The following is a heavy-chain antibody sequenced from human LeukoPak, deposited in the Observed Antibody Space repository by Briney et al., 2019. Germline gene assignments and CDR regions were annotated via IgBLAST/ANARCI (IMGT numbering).Heavy chain of an antibody. J-gene: IGHJ6*02. CDR1: GGSISRHY. Sequence: SETLSLTCTVSGGSISRHYWSWIRQPPGKGLEWIGYVFYTGSTNYNPSLKSRVTISLDTSKNQFSLKLSSVTAADTAVYYCARSGGYYYYGMDVWGQGTPVTVSS. CDR2: VFYTGST. V-gene: IGHV4-59*11. D-gene: IGHD1-26*01. CDR3: ARSGGYYYYGMDV.